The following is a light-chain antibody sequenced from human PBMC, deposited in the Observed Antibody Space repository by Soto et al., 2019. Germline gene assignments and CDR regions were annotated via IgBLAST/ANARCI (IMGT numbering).Light chain of an antibody. CDR1: QSISTY. CDR3: QQGYSTPDT. CDR2: GAS. V-gene: IGKV1-39*01. Sequence: DIRMTQSPSSLSASVGDRVTITCRASQSISTYLNWYQQKLGKAPKLLIYGASNLQSGVPSRFSGSGSGTDFTLTISTLQPEDFAAYYCQQGYSTPDTFGQGTKLEIK. J-gene: IGKJ2*01.